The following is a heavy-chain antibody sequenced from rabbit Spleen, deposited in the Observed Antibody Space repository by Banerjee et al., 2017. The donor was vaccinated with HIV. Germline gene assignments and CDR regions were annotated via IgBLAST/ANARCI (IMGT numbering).Heavy chain of an antibody. CDR3: ARDTGSSFSSYGMAL. J-gene: IGHJ6*01. Sequence: QEQLEESGGDLVKPEGSLTLTCTASGFSFSSRFYMCWVRQAPGKGLEWIACINAITGKAVYASWAKGRFTFSKTSSTTVTLQMTSLTAADTATYFCARDTGSSFSSYGMALWGPGTLVTVS. V-gene: IGHV1S45*01. CDR2: INAITGKA. CDR1: GFSFSSRFY. D-gene: IGHD8-1*01.